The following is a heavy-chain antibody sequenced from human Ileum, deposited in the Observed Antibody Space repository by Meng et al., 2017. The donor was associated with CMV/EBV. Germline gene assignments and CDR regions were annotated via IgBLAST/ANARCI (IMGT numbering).Heavy chain of an antibody. D-gene: IGHD2-21*01. J-gene: IGHJ3*02. CDR1: GFTFSTSW. V-gene: IGHV3-7*01. Sequence: GESLKISCAASGFTFSTSWMTWVRQSPGKGLEWVASINQDGNELVYVDSVKGRFTISRNNAKNSLYLQMDSLGGEDTAVYYCARDPYHGAYDIWGQGTMVNVSS. CDR2: INQDGNEL. CDR3: ARDPYHGAYDI.